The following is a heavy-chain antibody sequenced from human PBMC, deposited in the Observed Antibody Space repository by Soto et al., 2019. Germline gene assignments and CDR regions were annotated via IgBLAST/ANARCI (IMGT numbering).Heavy chain of an antibody. V-gene: IGHV2-5*02. CDR1: GFSITTYGVG. D-gene: IGHD1-7*01. CDR3: AHRRGLRGFWHYGDFDY. J-gene: IGHJ4*02. CDR2: TYWDDDN. Sequence: QITLKESGPTLVKPTQTLTLTCTLSGFSITTYGVGVGWIRQPPGKALECLALTYWDDDNRYSPSLKNRLTVTNDTTKTQVFRTMTSTDPVDTATYYCAHRRGLRGFWHYGDFDYWGQGILVTVSS.